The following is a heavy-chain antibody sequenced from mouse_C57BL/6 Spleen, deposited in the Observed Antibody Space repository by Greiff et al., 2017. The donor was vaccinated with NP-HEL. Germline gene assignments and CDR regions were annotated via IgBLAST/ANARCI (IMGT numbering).Heavy chain of an antibody. CDR1: GYTFTSYG. CDR2: IYPRSGNT. Sequence: QVQLKQSGAELARPGASVKLSCKASGYTFTSYGISWVKQRTGQGLEWIGEIYPRSGNTYYNEKFKGKATLTADKSSSTAYMELRSLTSEDSAVYFCAREGDAYYDGYYPFDYWGQGTTLTVSS. V-gene: IGHV1-81*01. CDR3: AREGDAYYDGYYPFDY. J-gene: IGHJ2*01. D-gene: IGHD2-3*01.